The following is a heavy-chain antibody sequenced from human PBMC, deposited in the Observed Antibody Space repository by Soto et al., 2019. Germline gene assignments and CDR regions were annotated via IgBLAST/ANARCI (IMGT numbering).Heavy chain of an antibody. J-gene: IGHJ4*02. CDR2: IHYGGNA. CDR1: GGSINTYNLF. CDR3: ARVNVTLDL. V-gene: IGHV4-39*01. Sequence: QLQLEESGPGLVGPSETLSLTCTVSGGSINTYNLFWAWVRQPPGKGLEWIASIHYGGNAYYSPCLTTRATISRDTSKNRVSLELRSVTAADTAVYYCARVNVTLDLWGLGTLVTVSS. D-gene: IGHD2-21*02.